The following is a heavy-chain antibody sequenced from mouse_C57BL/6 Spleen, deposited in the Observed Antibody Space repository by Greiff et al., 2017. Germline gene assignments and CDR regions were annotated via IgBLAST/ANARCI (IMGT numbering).Heavy chain of an antibody. CDR2: IYPGDGDT. J-gene: IGHJ1*03. V-gene: IGHV1-82*01. CDR3: ARCTVVATDWYFDV. Sequence: QVQLQQSGPELVKPGASVKISCKASGYAFSSSWMNWVKQRPGKGLEWIGRIYPGDGDTNYNGKFKGKATLTADKSSSTAYMQLSSLTSEDSAVYFCARCTVVATDWYFDVWGTGTTVTVSS. D-gene: IGHD1-1*01. CDR1: GYAFSSSW.